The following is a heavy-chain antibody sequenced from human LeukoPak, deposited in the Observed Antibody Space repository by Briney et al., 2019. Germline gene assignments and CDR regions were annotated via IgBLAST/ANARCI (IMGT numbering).Heavy chain of an antibody. J-gene: IGHJ5*02. V-gene: IGHV4-59*01. D-gene: IGHD6-19*01. CDR2: VYYTGST. Sequence: PSETLSLTCTVSGGSISSYYWSWVRQPPGKGLEWIGFVYYTGSTNYSPSLKSRVTISVDTSKNQFSLKLRSVTAADTAVYYCAREGGQWLVRFTLWFDPWGQGTLVTVSS. CDR3: AREGGQWLVRFTLWFDP. CDR1: GGSISSYY.